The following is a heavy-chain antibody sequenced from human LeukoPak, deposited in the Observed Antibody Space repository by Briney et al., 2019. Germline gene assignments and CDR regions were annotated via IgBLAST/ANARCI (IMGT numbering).Heavy chain of an antibody. CDR2: MNQGGGA. J-gene: IGHJ5*02. V-gene: IGHV4-34*01. CDR3: ARGSIVGWFDP. Sequence: SETLSLTCAVDGASLSGFFWNWIRQSPGKGLEWIGEMNQGGGARFNPSLESRVIIAVDTSKNQFTLKVNSVTDADTAVYHCARGSIVGWFDPWGQGTLVTVSS. D-gene: IGHD1-26*01. CDR1: GASLSGFF.